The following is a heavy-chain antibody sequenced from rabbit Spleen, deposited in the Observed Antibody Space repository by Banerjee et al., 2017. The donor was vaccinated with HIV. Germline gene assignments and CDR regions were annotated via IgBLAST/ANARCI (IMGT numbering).Heavy chain of an antibody. CDR2: ISGAVNT. J-gene: IGHJ4*01. Sequence: QEQLVESGGGLVKPGASLTLTCTASGFTISSSYYMWWVRQAPGKGLEYIGAISGAVNTYYASWVNDRFTISKTSSTTVTLQMTSLTAADTATYFCARHLSSGWGADLWGPGTLVTVS. CDR1: GFTISSSYY. V-gene: IGHV1S45*01. D-gene: IGHD4-1*01. CDR3: ARHLSSGWGADL.